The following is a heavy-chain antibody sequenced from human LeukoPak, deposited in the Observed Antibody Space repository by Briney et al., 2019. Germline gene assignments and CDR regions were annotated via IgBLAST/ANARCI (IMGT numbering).Heavy chain of an antibody. CDR3: ARVLGYGSGSYYNSYYYYYMDV. V-gene: IGHV4-59*01. Sequence: SETLSLTCTVSGGSISSYYWSWLRQPPGKGLEWIGYICYSGSTNYNPSLKSRVTISVDTSKNQFSLKLSSVTAADTAVYYCARVLGYGSGSYYNSYYYYYMDVWGKGTTVTISS. CDR1: GGSISSYY. CDR2: ICYSGST. J-gene: IGHJ6*03. D-gene: IGHD3-10*01.